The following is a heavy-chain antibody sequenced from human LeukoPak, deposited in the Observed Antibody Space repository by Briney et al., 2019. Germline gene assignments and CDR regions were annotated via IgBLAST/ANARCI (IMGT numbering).Heavy chain of an antibody. CDR3: ARVPYYYDSSGFFDY. J-gene: IGHJ4*02. CDR1: GFTVSSNY. CDR2: IYSGGST. Sequence: GGSLRLSCAASGFTVSSNYMSWVRQAPGKGLEWVSVIYSGGSTYYADSVKGRFTISRHNSKNTLYLQMNSLRAEDTAVYYCARVPYYYDSSGFFDYWGQGTLVTVSS. V-gene: IGHV3-53*04. D-gene: IGHD3-22*01.